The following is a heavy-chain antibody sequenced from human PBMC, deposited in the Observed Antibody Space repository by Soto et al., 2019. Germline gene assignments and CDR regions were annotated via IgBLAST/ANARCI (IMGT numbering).Heavy chain of an antibody. Sequence: GASVKVSCKASGYTFTNYGISWVRQAPGQGLEWMGIISANSGSTNYAQKFQGRVTMTRDTSTSTVYMELSSLRSEDTAVYYCARSGLGDYEYYFDYWGQGTLVTVSS. V-gene: IGHV1-18*01. D-gene: IGHD4-17*01. CDR1: GYTFTNYG. J-gene: IGHJ4*02. CDR3: ARSGLGDYEYYFDY. CDR2: ISANSGST.